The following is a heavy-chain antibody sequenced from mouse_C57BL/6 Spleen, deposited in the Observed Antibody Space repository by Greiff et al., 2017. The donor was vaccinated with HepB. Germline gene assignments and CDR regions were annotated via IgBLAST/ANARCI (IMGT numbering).Heavy chain of an antibody. CDR2: ISDGGSYT. J-gene: IGHJ3*01. D-gene: IGHD2-3*01. V-gene: IGHV5-4*01. Sequence: EVQGVESGGGLVKPGGSLKLSCAASGFTFSSYAMSWVRQTPEKRLEWVATISDGGSYTYYPDNVKGRFTISRDNAKNNLYLQMSHLKSEDTAMYYCARGMDGYYPFAYWGQGTLVTVSA. CDR1: GFTFSSYA. CDR3: ARGMDGYYPFAY.